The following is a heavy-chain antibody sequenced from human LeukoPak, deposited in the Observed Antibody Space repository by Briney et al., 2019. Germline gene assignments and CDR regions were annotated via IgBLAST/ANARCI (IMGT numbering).Heavy chain of an antibody. CDR2: ISYDGSNK. J-gene: IGHJ4*02. CDR1: GFTFSSYA. V-gene: IGHV3-30*04. D-gene: IGHD2-21*02. Sequence: PGRSLRLSSAASGFTFSSYAMHWVRQAPGKGLEWVAVISYDGSNKYYADSVKGRFTISRDNSKNTLYLQMNSLRAEDTAVYYCAREIVVVTANFDYWGQGTLVTVSS. CDR3: AREIVVVTANFDY.